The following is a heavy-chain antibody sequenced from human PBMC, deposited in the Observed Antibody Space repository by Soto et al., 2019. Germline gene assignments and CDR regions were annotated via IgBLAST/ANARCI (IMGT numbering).Heavy chain of an antibody. CDR2: ISYDGSNK. CDR1: GFSFSSFA. D-gene: IGHD3-22*01. CDR3: AKDTYDSSGYLTISEWYFDL. Sequence: GGSLRLSCAASGFSFSSFALHWVRQAPGKGLEWVAVISYDGSNKYYADSVKGRFTISRDNSKNTLYLQMNSLRAEDAAVYYCAKDTYDSSGYLTISEWYFDLWGRGTLVTVSS. V-gene: IGHV3-30*04. J-gene: IGHJ2*01.